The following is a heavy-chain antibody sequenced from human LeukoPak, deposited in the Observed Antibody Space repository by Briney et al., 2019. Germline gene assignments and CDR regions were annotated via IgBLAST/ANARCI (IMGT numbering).Heavy chain of an antibody. CDR3: AAATVVKGVDY. J-gene: IGHJ4*02. V-gene: IGHV4-59*01. Sequence: SETLSLTCTVSGGSINTYSWNWVRQPPGKGLEWIGYIYYSGSTNYNPSLKSRVTISVDTSKNQFSLKLSSVTAADTAVYYCAAATVVKGVDYWGQGTLVTVSS. CDR1: GGSINTYS. D-gene: IGHD4-17*01. CDR2: IYYSGST.